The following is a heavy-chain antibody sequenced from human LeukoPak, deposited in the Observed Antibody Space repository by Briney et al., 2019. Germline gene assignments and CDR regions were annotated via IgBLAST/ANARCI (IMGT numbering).Heavy chain of an antibody. V-gene: IGHV4-59*01. CDR3: ARDPPYGMDV. J-gene: IGHJ6*02. Sequence: SETLSLTCTVSGGSLSGFYWSWIRQPPGKGLEWIGYIYYSGSTNYNPSLKSRVTISVDTSKNQFSLKLSSVTAADTAVYYCARDPPYGMDVWGQGTTVTVSS. CDR2: IYYSGST. CDR1: GGSLSGFY.